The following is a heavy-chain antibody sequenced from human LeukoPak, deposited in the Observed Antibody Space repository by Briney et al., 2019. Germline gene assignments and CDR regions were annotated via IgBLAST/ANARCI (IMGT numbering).Heavy chain of an antibody. Sequence: GGSLRLSCAGSGFTFSSYEMSWVRQAPGKGLEWVSYISNTGSVAYYADSVKGRFTISRDNARNSLFLQMNSLRAEDTGVYYCTGVPMGWGQGTLVTVSS. J-gene: IGHJ4*02. CDR3: TGVPMG. D-gene: IGHD2-8*01. V-gene: IGHV3-48*03. CDR2: ISNTGSVA. CDR1: GFTFSSYE.